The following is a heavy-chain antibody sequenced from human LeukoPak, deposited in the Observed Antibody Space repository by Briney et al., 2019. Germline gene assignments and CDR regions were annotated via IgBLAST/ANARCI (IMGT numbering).Heavy chain of an antibody. CDR2: SDYSVST. CDR3: ASSTYDYVWGSYLGPFDY. D-gene: IGHD3-16*02. CDR1: GCSISSYY. Sequence: SETLSLTCTVSGCSISSYYWRLIRQPPGNGLGVIVYSDYSVSTIYNPSLKSRVTISVDTSKNQFSLKLSSVTAADTAVYYCASSTYDYVWGSYLGPFDYWGQGTLVTVSS. J-gene: IGHJ4*02. V-gene: IGHV4-59*01.